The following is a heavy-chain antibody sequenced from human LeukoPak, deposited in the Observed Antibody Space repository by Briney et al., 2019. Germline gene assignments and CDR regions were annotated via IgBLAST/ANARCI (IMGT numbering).Heavy chain of an antibody. Sequence: ASVKVSCKASGYTFTGYYIHWVRQAPGQGLEWMGWINPNSGDTHYAQKFRGRVTMTSDTSISTAYMDLSRLRSDDTAVYYCARRAREYSHDAFDIWGQGTMVTVSS. J-gene: IGHJ3*02. CDR1: GYTFTGYY. CDR3: ARRAREYSHDAFDI. CDR2: INPNSGDT. V-gene: IGHV1-2*02. D-gene: IGHD5-18*01.